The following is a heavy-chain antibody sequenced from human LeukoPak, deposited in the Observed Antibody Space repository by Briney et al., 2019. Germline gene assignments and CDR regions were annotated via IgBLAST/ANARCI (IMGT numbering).Heavy chain of an antibody. CDR1: GFTFGDYA. Sequence: PGGSLRLSCAAFGFTFGDYAMHWVRQAPGKGLEWVSGISWNSDSIGYADSVKGRFTISRDNAKNSLYLQMNSLRAEDTAVYYCARDRTYSSSWFSYYYYYMDVWGKGTTVTVSS. V-gene: IGHV3-9*01. D-gene: IGHD6-13*01. CDR3: ARDRTYSSSWFSYYYYYMDV. J-gene: IGHJ6*03. CDR2: ISWNSDSI.